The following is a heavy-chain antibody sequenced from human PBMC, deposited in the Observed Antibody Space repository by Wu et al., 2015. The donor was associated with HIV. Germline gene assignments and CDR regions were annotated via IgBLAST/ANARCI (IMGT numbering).Heavy chain of an antibody. V-gene: IGHV1-69*01. CDR1: DESFNNYP. Sequence: CGAEMRKPGSSVKISCKVSDESFNNYPIHWVRQVPGQGLEWMGGVIPMFRTPKYGQRFKGRISIIAEESSTTVFMELRRLRSDDTASYFCARDVPLLGQIWGRGTLVAVTS. CDR3: ARDVPLLGQI. CDR2: VIPMFRTP. J-gene: IGHJ4*02. D-gene: IGHD3/OR15-3a*01.